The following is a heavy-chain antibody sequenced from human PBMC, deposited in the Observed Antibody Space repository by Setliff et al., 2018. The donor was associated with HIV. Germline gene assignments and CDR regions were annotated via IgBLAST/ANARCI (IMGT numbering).Heavy chain of an antibody. V-gene: IGHV1-24*01. Sequence: ASVKVSCKVSGYTLTELSIHWVRQAPGKGLEWMGGFVPEHSETIYAQKFQGRVTMTEDTSTDTAFMELSGLTSEDTAMYYCATDPGYSSTWYSESFQHWGQGTVVTVSS. CDR3: ATDPGYSSTWYSESFQH. D-gene: IGHD6-13*01. CDR1: GYTLTELS. CDR2: FVPEHSET. J-gene: IGHJ1*01.